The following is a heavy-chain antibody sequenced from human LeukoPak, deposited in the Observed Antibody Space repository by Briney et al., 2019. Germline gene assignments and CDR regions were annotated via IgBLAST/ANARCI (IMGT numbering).Heavy chain of an antibody. CDR1: GGSVGGYY. J-gene: IGHJ4*02. D-gene: IGHD1-1*01. V-gene: IGHV4-4*09. Sequence: PSETLSLTCTVSGGSVGGYYWTWIRQPPGGGLQWIGFIFSTGGTNYNPSLKSRVAISTDTSKNQVSLRVTSVTAADTAVYYCGTGGAFTTGRYNIWGQGTLVSVSS. CDR3: GTGGAFTTGRYNI. CDR2: IFSTGGT.